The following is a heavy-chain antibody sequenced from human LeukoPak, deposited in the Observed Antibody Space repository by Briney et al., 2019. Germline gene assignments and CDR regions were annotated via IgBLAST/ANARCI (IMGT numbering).Heavy chain of an antibody. CDR1: GDSLRNGYY. Sequence: SETLSLTCSVSGDSLRNGYYWGFIRQPPGKGLEWIASVYHSGKTYYNPSLKSRVTISVDTSKNQFSLKLSSVTAADTAVYYCARPSSGWAYYYFDYWGQGALVTVSS. CDR3: ARPSSGWAYYYFDY. CDR2: VYHSGKT. D-gene: IGHD6-19*01. V-gene: IGHV4-38-2*02. J-gene: IGHJ4*02.